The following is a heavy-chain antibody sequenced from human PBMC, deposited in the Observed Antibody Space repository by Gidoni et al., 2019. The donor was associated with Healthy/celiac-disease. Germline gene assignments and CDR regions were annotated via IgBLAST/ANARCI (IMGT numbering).Heavy chain of an antibody. J-gene: IGHJ5*02. Sequence: QLQLQESGPGLVKPSETLSLTCTVSGGSISSSSYYWGWIRQPPGKGLEWIGGIYYSGSTYYNPSLKSRVTISVDTSKNQFSLKLSSVTAADTAVYYCARSHIGYCTNGVCQNWFDPWGQGTLVTVSS. CDR3: ARSHIGYCTNGVCQNWFDP. CDR1: GGSISSSSYY. D-gene: IGHD2-8*01. V-gene: IGHV4-39*01. CDR2: IYYSGST.